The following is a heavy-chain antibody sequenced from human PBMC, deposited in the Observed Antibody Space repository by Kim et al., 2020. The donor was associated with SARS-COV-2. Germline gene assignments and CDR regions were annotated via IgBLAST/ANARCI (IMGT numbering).Heavy chain of an antibody. CDR3: ARGTFSSNWSLRELRFDP. J-gene: IGHJ5*02. CDR1: GFTFSNYD. V-gene: IGHV3-13*04. D-gene: IGHD6-13*01. Sequence: GGSLRLSCAASGFTFSNYDMHWVRQATGKGLEWVSTIGTTGDTYFPGSLQGRFTIFRDDAQNSLYLQMSRLSAGDTAVYYCARGTFSSNWSLRELRFDPWGQGTLGTVSS. CDR2: IGTTGDT.